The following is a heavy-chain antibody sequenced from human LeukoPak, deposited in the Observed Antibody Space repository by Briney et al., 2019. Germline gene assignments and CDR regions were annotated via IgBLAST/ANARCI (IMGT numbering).Heavy chain of an antibody. V-gene: IGHV1-69*01. CDR3: ARDPDDSSGYYR. J-gene: IGHJ5*02. Sequence: ASVKVPCKASGGTFCSYAISWVRQAPGQGLEWMGGIIPIFGTANYAQKFQGRVTITADESTSTAYMELSSLRSEDTAVYYCARDPDDSSGYYRWGQGTLVTVSS. D-gene: IGHD3-22*01. CDR2: IIPIFGTA. CDR1: GGTFCSYA.